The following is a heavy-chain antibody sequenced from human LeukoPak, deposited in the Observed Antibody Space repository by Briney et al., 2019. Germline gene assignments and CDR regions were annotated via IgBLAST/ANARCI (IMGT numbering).Heavy chain of an antibody. CDR2: ISSSGSTI. J-gene: IGHJ6*03. D-gene: IGHD3-16*01. CDR3: ARGDYYYYYYMDV. CDR1: GFSFSDYY. Sequence: PGGSLRLSCAASGFSFSDYYMSLLRQAPGKGLEGVSYISSSGSTIYYADSVKGRFTISRDNAKNSLYLQMNSLRAEDTAVYYCARGDYYYYYYMDVWGKGTTVTVSS. V-gene: IGHV3-11*01.